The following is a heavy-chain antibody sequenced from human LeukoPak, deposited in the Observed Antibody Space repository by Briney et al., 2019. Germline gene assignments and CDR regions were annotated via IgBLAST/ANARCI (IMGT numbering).Heavy chain of an antibody. CDR3: GRERNFYFFDY. CDR1: GFPFHDYT. J-gene: IGHJ4*02. Sequence: PGGSLRLPCAASGFPFHDYTMTWVRQAPGKGLEGVSSITGYCNYIFFAESVKGRFTIPRENPQEHLFSGLNSLESEGQAVYFCGRERNFYFFDYWGRGALVSVSS. V-gene: IGHV3-21*01. D-gene: IGHD3-3*01. CDR2: ITGYCNYI.